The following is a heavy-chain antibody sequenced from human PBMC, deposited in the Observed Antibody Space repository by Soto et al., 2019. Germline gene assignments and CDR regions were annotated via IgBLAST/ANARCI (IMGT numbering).Heavy chain of an antibody. Sequence: QVQLVQSGAEVKKPGASVKVSCKASGYTFTSYDINWVRQATGQGLEWMGWMNPNSGNTGYAQKFQGRVTMTTNTSISTAYMELSSLRSEDTAVYYCARGINYYDSGDEAFDIWGQGTMVTVSS. CDR1: GYTFTSYD. V-gene: IGHV1-8*01. J-gene: IGHJ3*02. CDR2: MNPNSGNT. D-gene: IGHD3-10*01. CDR3: ARGINYYDSGDEAFDI.